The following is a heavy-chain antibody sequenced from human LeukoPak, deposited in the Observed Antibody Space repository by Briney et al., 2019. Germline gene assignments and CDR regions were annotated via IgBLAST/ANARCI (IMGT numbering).Heavy chain of an antibody. J-gene: IGHJ6*03. CDR3: ARVQPTLYYHYMDV. CDR1: GGSISGSAYY. Sequence: SETLSLTCTVSGGSISGSAYYWGWIRQPPGKGLEWIGSIYYTGSMYYNPSSGTTYYNPSLKSRVTISLDTSKNQFSLKVTSVTAADTAVYYCARVQPTLYYHYMDVWGKGTTVTVSS. D-gene: IGHD3-10*01. CDR2: IYYTGSMYYNPSSGTT. V-gene: IGHV4-39*07.